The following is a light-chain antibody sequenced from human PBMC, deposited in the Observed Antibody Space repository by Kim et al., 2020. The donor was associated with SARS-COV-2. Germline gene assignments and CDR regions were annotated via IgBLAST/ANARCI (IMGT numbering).Light chain of an antibody. V-gene: IGKV1-17*03. CDR2: VS. Sequence: SAFVGGMISINRRTSQGITGFFSLLQQTAGAVPKRLIYVSTLQSGVPSRFSGSGSGTDFTLTISGLQPEDFATYYCLQLRTYPPTFGQGTKVDIK. J-gene: IGKJ1*01. CDR3: LQLRTYPPT. CDR1: QGITGF.